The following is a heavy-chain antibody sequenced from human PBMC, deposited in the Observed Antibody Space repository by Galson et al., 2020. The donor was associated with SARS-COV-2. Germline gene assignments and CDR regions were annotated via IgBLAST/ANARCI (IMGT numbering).Heavy chain of an antibody. D-gene: IGHD4-17*01. CDR3: ARGPAPLYGDKDYYGMDV. V-gene: IGHV4-59*01. CDR1: DGPMSSYY. CDR2: ISYSGSD. Sequence: ETSQTLSLTCSVSDGPMSSYYWSWIRQPPGKGLEWIGYISYSGSDNYNPSLRSRAPISVDLSKNQFSLKVTSVTAADTAVYYCARGPAPLYGDKDYYGMDVWGRGTTVTVSS. J-gene: IGHJ6*02.